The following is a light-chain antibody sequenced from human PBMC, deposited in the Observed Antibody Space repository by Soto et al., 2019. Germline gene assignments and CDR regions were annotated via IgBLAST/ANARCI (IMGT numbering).Light chain of an antibody. Sequence: ALTQPPSASGSLGQSVTISCTGFSNNYVSWYQQHPGKAPKLMIYEVTKRPSGVPDRFSGSKSGDTASLTVSGLQAEDEADYYCNSYAGNNNVLFGGGTKLTVL. CDR1: SNNY. CDR3: NSYAGNNNVL. V-gene: IGLV2-8*01. J-gene: IGLJ2*01. CDR2: EVT.